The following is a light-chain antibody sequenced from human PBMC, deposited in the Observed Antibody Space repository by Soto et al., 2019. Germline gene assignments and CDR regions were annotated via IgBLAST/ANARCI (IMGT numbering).Light chain of an antibody. Sequence: QSALAQPASVSGSPGQSITISCTGTSSDVGSYNLVSWYQQHPGKAPKLMIYEGSKRSSGVSNRFSGSQSDNTASLTISGLQADDEADYYCCSYAGSSTYYGFGTGTKVTVL. CDR3: CSYAGSSTYYG. J-gene: IGLJ1*01. CDR2: EGS. V-gene: IGLV2-23*01. CDR1: SSDVGSYNL.